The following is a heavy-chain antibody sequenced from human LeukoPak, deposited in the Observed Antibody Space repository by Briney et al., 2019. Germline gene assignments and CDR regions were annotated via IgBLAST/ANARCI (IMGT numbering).Heavy chain of an antibody. J-gene: IGHJ2*01. CDR1: GFTFSSYS. V-gene: IGHV3-21*01. CDR2: ISSSSSYI. CDR3: ARVWSGGGLLEIEFADWYFDL. D-gene: IGHD1-1*01. Sequence: PGGSLRLSCAASGFTFSSYSMNWVRQAPGRGLEWVSSISSSSSYIYYADSVKGRFTISRDNAKNSLYLQMNSLRAEDTAVYYCARVWSGGGLLEIEFADWYFDLWGRGTLVTVSS.